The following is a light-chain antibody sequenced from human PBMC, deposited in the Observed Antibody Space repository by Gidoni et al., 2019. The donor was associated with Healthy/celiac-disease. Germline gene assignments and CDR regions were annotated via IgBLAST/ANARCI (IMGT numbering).Light chain of an antibody. J-gene: IGKJ2*01. CDR1: QRVSSSY. CDR3: QQYGSSPYT. V-gene: IGKV3-20*01. CDR2: GAS. Sequence: IVLTQSPGTLSLSPGERATLACRASQRVSSSYLAWYQQKPGQAPRLLIYGASSRATGIPDSFSGSGSGTDFTLTISRLHPEDCAVYYCQQYGSSPYTFGQXTKLEIK.